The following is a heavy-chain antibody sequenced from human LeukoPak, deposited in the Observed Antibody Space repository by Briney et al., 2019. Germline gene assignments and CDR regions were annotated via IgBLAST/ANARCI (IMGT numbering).Heavy chain of an antibody. J-gene: IGHJ3*02. CDR2: IYYSGNT. V-gene: IGHV4-30-4*08. CDR3: AREPDYYDSSGYYRDAFDI. Sequence: SQTLSLTCTVSGGSISSGDYYWSWIRQPPGKGLEWIGYIYYSGNTYYNPSLKSRVTISVDTSKNQFSLKLSSVTAADTAVYYCAREPDYYDSSGYYRDAFDIWGQGTMVTVSS. D-gene: IGHD3-22*01. CDR1: GGSISSGDYY.